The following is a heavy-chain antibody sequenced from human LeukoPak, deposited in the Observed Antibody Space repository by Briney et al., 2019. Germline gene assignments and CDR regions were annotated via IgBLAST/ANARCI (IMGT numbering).Heavy chain of an antibody. D-gene: IGHD4-23*01. CDR1: GFTVSSNY. V-gene: IGHV3-66*02. J-gene: IGHJ4*02. CDR2: IHSGGST. CDR3: ALGGWSTVAYNHY. Sequence: GGSLRLSCAASGFTVSSNYMSWVRQAPGKGLEWVSVIHSGGSTYYADSVKGRFTISRDNSKNTLYLQMNSLRAEDTAVYYCALGGWSTVAYNHYWGQGTLVTVSS.